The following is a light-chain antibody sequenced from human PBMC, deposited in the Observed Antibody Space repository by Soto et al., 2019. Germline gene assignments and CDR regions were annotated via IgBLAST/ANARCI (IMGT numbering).Light chain of an antibody. CDR3: QQSHSTPLT. J-gene: IGKJ1*01. CDR1: QSINRY. V-gene: IGKV1-39*01. Sequence: DIQMTQSPSSLPASVGDRVTITCRASQSINRYLNWYQQKPGKAPKLLISAASSLQSGVPSRFSGSGSGTDFTLTISSLQPEDFAIYYCQQSHSTPLTFGQGTKVEIK. CDR2: AAS.